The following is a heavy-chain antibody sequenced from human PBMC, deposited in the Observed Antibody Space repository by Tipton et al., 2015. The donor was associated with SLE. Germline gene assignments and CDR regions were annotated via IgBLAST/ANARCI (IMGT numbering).Heavy chain of an antibody. J-gene: IGHJ6*03. V-gene: IGHV4-34*01. Sequence: LRLSCAVYGGSFSGYYWSWIRQPPGKGLEWIGEINHSGSTNYNPSLKSRVTISVDTSKNQFSLKLSSVTAADTAVYYCARGLIGYCSSTSCHRGYYYSYMDVWCKGTTVTVSS. CDR3: ARGLIGYCSSTSCHRGYYYSYMDV. D-gene: IGHD2-2*01. CDR2: INHSGST. CDR1: GGSFSGYY.